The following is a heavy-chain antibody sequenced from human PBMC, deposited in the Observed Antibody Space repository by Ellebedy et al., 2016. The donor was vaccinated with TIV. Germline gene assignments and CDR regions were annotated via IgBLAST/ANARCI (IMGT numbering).Heavy chain of an antibody. CDR2: IYYSGST. V-gene: IGHV4-59*01. J-gene: IGHJ3*02. D-gene: IGHD5-24*01. CDR1: GGSISSYY. Sequence: SETLSLTCTVSGGSISSYYWSWIRQPPGKGLEWIGYIYYSGSTNYNPSLKSRVTISVDTSKNQFSLKLSSVTAADTAVYYCARERSSPDGAFDIWGQGTTVTVSS. CDR3: ARERSSPDGAFDI.